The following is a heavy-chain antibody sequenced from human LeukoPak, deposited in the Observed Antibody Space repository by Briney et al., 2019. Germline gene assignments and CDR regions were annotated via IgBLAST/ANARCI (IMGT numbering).Heavy chain of an antibody. CDR3: ARLGYGDFSFDY. CDR1: GGSVSSRNYY. D-gene: IGHD4-17*01. CDR2: VTYSGNT. V-gene: IGHV4-39*01. J-gene: IGHJ4*02. Sequence: SETLSLTCTVSGGSVSSRNYYWDWFRQPPGKGLEWIGCVTYSGNTYYNPSLQSRVTISVDTSKNQFSLKLNSVTAADTAVYYCARLGYGDFSFDYWGQGTLVTVSS.